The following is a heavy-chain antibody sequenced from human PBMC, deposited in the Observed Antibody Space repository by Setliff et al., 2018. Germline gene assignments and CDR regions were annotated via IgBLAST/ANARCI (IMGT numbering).Heavy chain of an antibody. CDR3: ARGKVLYDYVWGSYSYEDYCYGMDV. Sequence: PSETLSLTCAVSGGSISSSNWWSWVRQPPGKGLEWIGEIYHSGSTNYNPSLKSRVTISVDKSKNQFSLKLSSVTAADTAVYYCARGKVLYDYVWGSYSYEDYCYGMDVWGKGTTVTVSS. CDR2: IYHSGST. CDR1: GGSISSSNW. J-gene: IGHJ6*04. V-gene: IGHV4-4*02. D-gene: IGHD3-16*02.